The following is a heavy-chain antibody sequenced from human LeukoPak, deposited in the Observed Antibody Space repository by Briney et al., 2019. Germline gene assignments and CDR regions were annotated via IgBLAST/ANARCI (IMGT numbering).Heavy chain of an antibody. CDR2: ISWNSGSI. J-gene: IGHJ4*02. Sequence: PGGSLRLSCSASGFTFSSYAMHWVRQAPGKGLEWVSGISWNSGSIGYADSVKGRFTISRDNAKNSLYLQMNSLRAEDTALYYCAKDEYYYDSSGCLDYWGQGTLVTVSS. V-gene: IGHV3-9*01. CDR1: GFTFSSYA. D-gene: IGHD3-22*01. CDR3: AKDEYYYDSSGCLDY.